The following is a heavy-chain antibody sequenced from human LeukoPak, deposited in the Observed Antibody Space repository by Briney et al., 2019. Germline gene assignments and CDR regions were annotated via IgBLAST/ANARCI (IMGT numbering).Heavy chain of an antibody. CDR1: GFSFSTYT. CDR2: ISSSSSTI. V-gene: IGHV3-48*04. Sequence: GGSLRLSCVASGFSFSTYTMHWVRQAPGKGLEWVSYISSSSSTIYYADSVKGRFTISRDNAKNSLYLQMNSLRAEDTAVYYCARDGRGVLRFLEWLSHFDYWGQGTLVTVSS. D-gene: IGHD3-3*01. J-gene: IGHJ4*02. CDR3: ARDGRGVLRFLEWLSHFDY.